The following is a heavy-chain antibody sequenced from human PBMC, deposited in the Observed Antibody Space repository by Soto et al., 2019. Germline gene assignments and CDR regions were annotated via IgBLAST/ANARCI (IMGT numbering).Heavy chain of an antibody. Sequence: ASVNVSCQASGYMFTYYGISWVRQASGQGLEWMGWISPYNGNTNYAQKLQGRVTMTTDTSTSTAYMELRSLRSDDTALYYCARESSSGWAKWFDPWGQGTLVTVSS. D-gene: IGHD6-19*01. CDR1: GYMFTYYG. V-gene: IGHV1-18*04. CDR3: ARESSSGWAKWFDP. J-gene: IGHJ5*02. CDR2: ISPYNGNT.